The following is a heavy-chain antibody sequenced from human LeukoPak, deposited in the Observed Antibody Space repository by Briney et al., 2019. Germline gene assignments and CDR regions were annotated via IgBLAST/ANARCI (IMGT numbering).Heavy chain of an antibody. CDR1: GFTFGDYY. V-gene: IGHV3-11*01. CDR2: ISHSSSTI. D-gene: IGHD3-22*01. CDR3: ARDTDYDSSGTTFDY. J-gene: IGHJ4*02. Sequence: GGSLRLSGAASGFTFGDYYMSWIRQAPGKGLEWVSYISHSSSTIHYADSVKGRFTISRDNAKNSLYLQMNSLRAEDTAVYYRARDTDYDSSGTTFDYWGQGTLVTVSS.